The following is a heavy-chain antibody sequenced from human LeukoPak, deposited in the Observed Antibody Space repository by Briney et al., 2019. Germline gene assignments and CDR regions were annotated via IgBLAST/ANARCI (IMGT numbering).Heavy chain of an antibody. J-gene: IGHJ6*03. CDR2: IRYDGSNK. CDR1: GFTFSSYG. D-gene: IGHD3-22*01. CDR3: AKDGMYYYDSSGYYGYYYYYMDV. Sequence: GGSLRLSCAASGFTFSSYGMHWVRQAPGKGLEWVAFIRYDGSNKYYADSVKGRFTISRDNSKNTLYLQMNSLRAEDTAVYYCAKDGMYYYDSSGYYGYYYYYMDVWGKGTTVTISS. V-gene: IGHV3-30*02.